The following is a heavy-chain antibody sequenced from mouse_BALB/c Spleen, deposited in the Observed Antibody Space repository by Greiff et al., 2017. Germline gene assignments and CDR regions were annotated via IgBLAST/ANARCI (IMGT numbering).Heavy chain of an antibody. CDR1: GFSLTSYG. Sequence: VKVVESGPGLVQPSQSLSITCTASGFSLTSYGVHWVRQSPGKGLEWLGVIWSGGSTDYNAAFISRLSISKDNSKSQVFYKMNSLQADDTAIYYGARMSGYYDYDAYAMDYWGQGTSVTVSA. CDR3: ARMSGYYDYDAYAMDY. J-gene: IGHJ4*01. V-gene: IGHV2-4-1*01. CDR2: IWSGGST. D-gene: IGHD2-4*01.